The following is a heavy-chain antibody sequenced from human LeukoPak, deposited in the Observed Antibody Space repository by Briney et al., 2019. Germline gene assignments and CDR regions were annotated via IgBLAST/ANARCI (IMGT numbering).Heavy chain of an antibody. CDR2: INPNSGGT. D-gene: IGHD3-3*01. CDR1: GYTFTGYY. Sequence: ASVKVSCKASGYTFTGYYMHWVRQAPGQGLEWMGWINPNSGGTNYAQKFQGWVTMTRDTSISTAYMELSRLRSDDTAVYYCAREGYDFWSGSFDYWGQGTLVTVSS. CDR3: AREGYDFWSGSFDY. V-gene: IGHV1-2*04. J-gene: IGHJ4*02.